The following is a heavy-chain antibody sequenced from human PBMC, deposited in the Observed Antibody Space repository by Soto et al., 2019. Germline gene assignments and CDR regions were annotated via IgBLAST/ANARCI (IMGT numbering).Heavy chain of an antibody. V-gene: IGHV3-23*01. J-gene: IGHJ4*02. Sequence: EVQLLESGGGLVQPGGSLRLSCAASGFTFRNYAMSWARQAPGKGLEWVSAISGSGGTTHYADSVRGRFTIPRDNSKNTLYLQMNSLRVEDTAVYYCAKDRSSTSCYAFDYWVQGSLVTVSS. CDR1: GFTFRNYA. CDR2: ISGSGGTT. D-gene: IGHD2-2*01. CDR3: AKDRSSTSCYAFDY.